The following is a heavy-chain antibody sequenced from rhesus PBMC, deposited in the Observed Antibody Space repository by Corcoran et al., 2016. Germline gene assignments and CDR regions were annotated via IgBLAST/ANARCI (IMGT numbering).Heavy chain of an antibody. V-gene: IGHV4-76*01. D-gene: IGHD3-16*01. CDR3: ARDGDYDSGSYYSYFDY. Sequence: QVQLQESGPGVVKPSETLSLTCAVSGGSISSGSDWSWVRQPPGTGLEWIGYIYGSSGSTNYNPSLKNRVTISKDASKNQFSLKLSSVTAADTAVYYCARDGDYDSGSYYSYFDYWGQGVLVTVSS. CDR1: GGSISSGSD. CDR2: IYGSSGST. J-gene: IGHJ4*01.